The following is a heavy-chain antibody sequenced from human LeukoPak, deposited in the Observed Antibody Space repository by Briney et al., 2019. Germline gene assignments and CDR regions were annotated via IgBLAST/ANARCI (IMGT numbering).Heavy chain of an antibody. J-gene: IGHJ5*02. CDR2: ISSSSSTI. D-gene: IGHD6-13*01. CDR3: ARDLGSWYDNWFDP. Sequence: GGSLRLSCAASGFTFSSYSMNWVRQAPGKGLEWVSYISSSSSTIYYADSVKGRFTISRDNAKNSLYLQMNSLRAEDTAVYYCARDLGSWYDNWFDPWGQGTLVTVSS. V-gene: IGHV3-48*01. CDR1: GFTFSSYS.